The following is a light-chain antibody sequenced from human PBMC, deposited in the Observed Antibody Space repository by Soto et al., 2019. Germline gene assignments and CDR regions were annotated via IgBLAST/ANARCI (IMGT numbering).Light chain of an antibody. Sequence: MSQSAATLSVSTGERATLSCRASQSVRSNLAWYQQKPGQAPRLLIYDASTRDTGIPARFSGSGSGTGFTLTISSLQSEDFGVYYCQQYNNWPWTFAQGTKV. V-gene: IGKV3-15*01. CDR3: QQYNNWPWT. CDR1: QSVRSN. J-gene: IGKJ1*01. CDR2: DAS.